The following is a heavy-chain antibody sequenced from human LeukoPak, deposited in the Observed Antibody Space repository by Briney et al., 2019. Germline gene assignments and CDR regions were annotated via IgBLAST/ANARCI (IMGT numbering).Heavy chain of an antibody. CDR1: GGSISSSSYY. CDR2: IYYSGST. CDR3: ARALAAAAGRRAGMMGD. Sequence: PSETLSLTCTVSGGSISSSSYYWGWIRQPPGKGLEWIGSIYYSGSTYYNPSLKSRVTISVDTSKNQFSLKLSSVTAADTAVYYCARALAAAAGRRAGMMGDWGQGTLVTVSS. V-gene: IGHV4-39*01. D-gene: IGHD6-13*01. J-gene: IGHJ4*02.